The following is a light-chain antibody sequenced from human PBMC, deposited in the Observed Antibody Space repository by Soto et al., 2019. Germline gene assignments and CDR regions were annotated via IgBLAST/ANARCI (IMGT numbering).Light chain of an antibody. V-gene: IGLV1-40*01. CDR1: SSNIGAGYD. CDR3: HSYDSTLSVWDYV. J-gene: IGLJ1*01. Sequence: QSVLTQPPSVSGAPGQRVTISCTGSSSNIGAGYDVHWYQQLPGTAPKLLIYGNSNRPSGVPDRFSGSKSGTSASLAIPGLQAEDEADYYCHSYDSTLSVWDYVFGTGTKLTVL. CDR2: GNS.